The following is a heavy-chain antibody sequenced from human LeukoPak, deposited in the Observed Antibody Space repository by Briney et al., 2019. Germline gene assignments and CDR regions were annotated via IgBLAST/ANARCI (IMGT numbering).Heavy chain of an antibody. J-gene: IGHJ5*02. CDR2: ISGSGGST. V-gene: IGHV3-23*01. D-gene: IGHD6-13*01. CDR3: ARESGIAAALDL. Sequence: GGSLRLSCAASGFTFSSYAMSWVRQAPGKGLEWVSAISGSGGSTYYADSVKGRFTISRDNAKNSMDLQMTSLRAEDTAVYYCARESGIAAALDLWGQGTLVTVSS. CDR1: GFTFSSYA.